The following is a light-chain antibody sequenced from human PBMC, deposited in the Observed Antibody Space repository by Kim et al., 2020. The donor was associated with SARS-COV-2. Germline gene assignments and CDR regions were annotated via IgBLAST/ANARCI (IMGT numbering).Light chain of an antibody. CDR3: HSLDNSDNHVI. CDR2: GKN. Sequence: SSELTQDPVVSVALGQTVRITCQGDSLRSYYATWYQQKPGQAPLLVIYGKNNRPSGIPDRFSGSSSGSTASLTITGAQAEDEADYYCHSLDNSDNHVIFG. V-gene: IGLV3-19*01. CDR1: SLRSYY. J-gene: IGLJ1*01.